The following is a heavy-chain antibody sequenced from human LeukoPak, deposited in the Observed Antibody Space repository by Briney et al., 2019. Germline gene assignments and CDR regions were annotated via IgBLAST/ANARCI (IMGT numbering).Heavy chain of an antibody. Sequence: ASVKVSCKASGYTFTSYYMHWVRQASGQGLEWMGIINPSGGSTSYAQKFQGRVTMTRDTSTSTVYMELSSLRSEDTAVYYCARVRSGWMGIDYWGQGTLVTVSS. V-gene: IGHV1-46*01. CDR2: INPSGGST. J-gene: IGHJ4*02. CDR3: ARVRSGWMGIDY. D-gene: IGHD6-19*01. CDR1: GYTFTSYY.